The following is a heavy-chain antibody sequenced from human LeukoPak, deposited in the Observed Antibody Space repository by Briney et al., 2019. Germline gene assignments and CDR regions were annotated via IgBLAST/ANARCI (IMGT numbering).Heavy chain of an antibody. V-gene: IGHV3-7*01. Sequence: GGSLRLSCAASGFSVSSIYMSWVRQAPGKGLEWVANIKQDGSEKYYVDSVKGRFTISRDNAKNSLYLQMNSLRAEDTAVYYCAYGNYYDSSGSLFDYWGQGTLVTVSS. J-gene: IGHJ4*02. CDR1: GFSVSSIY. CDR3: AYGNYYDSSGSLFDY. CDR2: IKQDGSEK. D-gene: IGHD3-22*01.